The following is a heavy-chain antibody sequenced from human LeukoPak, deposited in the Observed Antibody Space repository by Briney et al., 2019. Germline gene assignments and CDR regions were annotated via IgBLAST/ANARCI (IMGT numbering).Heavy chain of an antibody. CDR3: AKRKVIGWELEDY. CDR1: GFTFSSYA. J-gene: IGHJ4*02. Sequence: GGSLRLSCAASGFTFSSYAMSWVRQAPGKGLEWVSAISGSGGSTCYADSVKGRFTISRDNSKNTLYLQMNSLRAEDTAVYYCAKRKVIGWELEDYWGQGTLVTVSS. CDR2: ISGSGGST. D-gene: IGHD1-26*01. V-gene: IGHV3-23*01.